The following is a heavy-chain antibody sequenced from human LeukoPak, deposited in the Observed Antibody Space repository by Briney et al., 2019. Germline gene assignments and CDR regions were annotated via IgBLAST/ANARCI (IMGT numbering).Heavy chain of an antibody. D-gene: IGHD4-17*01. CDR3: AKYRYGDYGRGAFDI. Sequence: GGSLRLSCAASGFTFSSNAMSWVRQAPGKGLEWVSAISGSGGSTYYADSVKGRFTISRDNSKNTLYLQMNSLRAEDTAVYSCAKYRYGDYGRGAFDIWGQGTMVTVSS. CDR1: GFTFSSNA. CDR2: ISGSGGST. V-gene: IGHV3-23*01. J-gene: IGHJ3*02.